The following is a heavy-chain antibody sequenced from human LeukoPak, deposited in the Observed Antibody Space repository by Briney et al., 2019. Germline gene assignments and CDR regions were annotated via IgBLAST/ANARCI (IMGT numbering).Heavy chain of an antibody. J-gene: IGHJ5*02. CDR2: INPNSGGT. D-gene: IGHD6-25*01. CDR1: GHTFTGYY. V-gene: IGHV1-2*02. Sequence: GASVKVSCTASGHTFTGYYMHWVRQAPGQGLEWMGWINPNSGGTNYAQKFQDRVTMTRDTSITTAYMELSSLTSDDTAVYYCAREGAAAQDVNWFDPWGQGTLVTVSS. CDR3: AREGAAAQDVNWFDP.